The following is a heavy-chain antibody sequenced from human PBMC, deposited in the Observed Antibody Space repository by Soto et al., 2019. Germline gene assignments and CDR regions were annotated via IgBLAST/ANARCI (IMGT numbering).Heavy chain of an antibody. D-gene: IGHD2-15*01. Sequence: QVQLQESGPGLVKPSETLSLTCTVSGGSISSYYWSWIRQPPGKGLEWIGYIYYSGSTNYNPSLKSRVTISVDTSKNQFSLKLSSVTAADTAVYYCARVNGHLMAPYSPYYYYMDVWGKGTTVTVSS. J-gene: IGHJ6*03. CDR1: GGSISSYY. CDR2: IYYSGST. V-gene: IGHV4-59*01. CDR3: ARVNGHLMAPYSPYYYYMDV.